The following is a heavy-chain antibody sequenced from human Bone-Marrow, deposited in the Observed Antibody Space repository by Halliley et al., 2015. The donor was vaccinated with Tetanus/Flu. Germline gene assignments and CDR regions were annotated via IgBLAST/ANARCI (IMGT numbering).Heavy chain of an antibody. Sequence: LRLSCTVSGASINHFYWSWIRQSPGKGLEWIGYIHYSGITNYNPSLKSRAPISVDTSKSQFSLKLRSVTAADAAVYYCARDPTGSGYNFGSNWFDPWGQGTLVTVSS. D-gene: IGHD5-18*01. J-gene: IGHJ5*02. CDR3: ARDPTGSGYNFGSNWFDP. CDR1: GASINHFY. CDR2: IHYSGIT. V-gene: IGHV4-59*01.